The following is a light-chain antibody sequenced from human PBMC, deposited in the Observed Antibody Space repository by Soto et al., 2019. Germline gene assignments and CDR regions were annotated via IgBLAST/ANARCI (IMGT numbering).Light chain of an antibody. CDR2: EVT. V-gene: IGLV2-8*01. J-gene: IGLJ1*01. CDR3: SSFTGFSTV. CDR1: SSDIGASNF. Sequence: QSALTQPPSAPGSPGQSVTISCTGTSSDIGASNFVSWYQQHPGKAPKLVIYEVTKRPSGVPDRFSGSKFGNTASLTVSGLQTEDEADYYCSSFTGFSTVFGSGTKVTLL.